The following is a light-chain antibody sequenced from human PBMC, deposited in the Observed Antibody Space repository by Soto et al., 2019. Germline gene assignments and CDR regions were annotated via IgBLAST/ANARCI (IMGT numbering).Light chain of an antibody. CDR1: SSDVGGYNY. Sequence: QSVLTQPASVSGSPEQSITISCTGTSSDVGGYNYVSWYQQHPGKAPKLMIYEVSNRPSGVSTRFSGSKSGNTASLTISGLQAEDEADYYCSSYTSSRTRVFGTGTKVTVL. CDR2: EVS. V-gene: IGLV2-14*01. J-gene: IGLJ1*01. CDR3: SSYTSSRTRV.